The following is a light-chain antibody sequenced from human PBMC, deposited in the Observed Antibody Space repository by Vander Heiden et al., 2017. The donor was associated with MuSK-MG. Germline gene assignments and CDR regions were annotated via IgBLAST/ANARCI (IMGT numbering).Light chain of an antibody. CDR3: NSYGSRRLWV. V-gene: IGLV2-14*03. CDR2: DVS. Sequence: QSALTQTAAVSGSPGETITISCSRTRGDIGIYKSVSWYQHHPGTALKLIIYDVSDRPLDVSDHFSGSESGDTASLAISGLQAEDEAYYFCNSYGSRRLWVFGGGTKLTVL. J-gene: IGLJ3*02. CDR1: RGDIGIYKS.